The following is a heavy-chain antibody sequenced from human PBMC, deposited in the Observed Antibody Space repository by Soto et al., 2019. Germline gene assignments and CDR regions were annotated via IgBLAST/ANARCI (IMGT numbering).Heavy chain of an antibody. CDR2: ISGSGGST. CDR1: GFTFSTYA. V-gene: IGHV3-23*01. D-gene: IGHD3-9*01. J-gene: IGHJ4*02. Sequence: SLRLSCAASGFTFSTYAMTWVRQAPGKGLEWVSAISGSGGSTYYADSVKGRFTISRDNSKNTLYLQMNSLRAEDTAVYYCAKVPYDILTGLDYWGQGTLVTVSS. CDR3: AKVPYDILTGLDY.